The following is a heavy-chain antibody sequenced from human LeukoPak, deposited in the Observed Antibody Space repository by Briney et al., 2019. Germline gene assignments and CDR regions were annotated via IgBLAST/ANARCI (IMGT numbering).Heavy chain of an antibody. CDR3: ARDKATVTTGYYYYMDV. V-gene: IGHV1-2*02. CDR2: INPNSGGT. D-gene: IGHD4-11*01. J-gene: IGHJ6*03. Sequence: ASVKVSCKASGYTFTGYYMHWVRQAPGQGLEWMGWINPNSGGTNYAQKFQGRVTMTRDMSTSTVYMELSSLRSEDTAVYYCARDKATVTTGYYYYMDVWGKGTTVTVSS. CDR1: GYTFTGYY.